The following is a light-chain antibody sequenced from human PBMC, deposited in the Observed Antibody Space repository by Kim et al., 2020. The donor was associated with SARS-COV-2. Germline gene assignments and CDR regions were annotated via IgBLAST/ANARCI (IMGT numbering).Light chain of an antibody. CDR3: QSYDSSLSGSV. CDR1: SSNIGAGYD. J-gene: IGLJ2*01. CDR2: GNS. V-gene: IGLV1-40*01. Sequence: QSVLTQPPSVSGAPGQRVTISCTGSSSNIGAGYDVHWYQQLPGTAPKLLIYGNSNRPSGVPDRFSGSESGTSAPLAITGLQAEDEADYYCQSYDSSLSGSVFGGGTQLTVL.